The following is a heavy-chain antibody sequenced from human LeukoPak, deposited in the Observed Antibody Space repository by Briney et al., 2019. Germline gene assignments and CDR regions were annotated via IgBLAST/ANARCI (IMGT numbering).Heavy chain of an antibody. V-gene: IGHV1-69*13. D-gene: IGHD2-15*01. CDR3: ARTYCSGGTCYSGPRSSYYYYGMDV. CDR2: IIPIFGTA. J-gene: IGHJ6*02. CDR1: GGTFSSYA. Sequence: SVKVSCKASGGTFSSYAISWVRQAPGQGLEWMGGIIPIFGTANYAQKFQGRVTITADESTSTVYMGLSSLTSEDTAVYYCARTYCSGGTCYSGPRSSYYYYGMDVWGQGTTVTVSS.